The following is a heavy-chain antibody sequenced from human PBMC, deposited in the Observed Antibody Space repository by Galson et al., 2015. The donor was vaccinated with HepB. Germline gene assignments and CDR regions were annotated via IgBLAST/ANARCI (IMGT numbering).Heavy chain of an antibody. CDR2: IYYSGST. D-gene: IGHD3-10*01. CDR1: GGSISSYY. CDR3: ARSRLWFGELFGYFDY. J-gene: IGHJ4*02. V-gene: IGHV4-59*01. Sequence: LTCTVSGGSISSYYWSWIRQPPGKGLEWIGYIYYSGSTNYNPSLKSRVTISVDTSKNQFSLKLSSVTAADTAVYYCARSRLWFGELFGYFDYWGQGTLVTVSS.